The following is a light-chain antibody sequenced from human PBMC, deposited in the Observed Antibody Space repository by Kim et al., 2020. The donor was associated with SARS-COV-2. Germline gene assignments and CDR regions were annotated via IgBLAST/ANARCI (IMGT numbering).Light chain of an antibody. V-gene: IGKV1-39*01. CDR1: QSISSY. CDR2: AAS. CDR3: QQSYSTPFT. Sequence: DIQMTQSPSSLSASVGDRVTITCRASQSISSYLNWYQQKPGKAPKLLIYAASSVQSGVPSRFSGSGSGTDFTLTISSLQPEDFATYYCQQSYSTPFTFGGGTKVDIK. J-gene: IGKJ4*01.